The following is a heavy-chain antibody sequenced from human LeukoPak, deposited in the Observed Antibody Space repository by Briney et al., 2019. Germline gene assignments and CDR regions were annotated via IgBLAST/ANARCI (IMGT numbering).Heavy chain of an antibody. J-gene: IGHJ6*02. CDR1: GGSIASISNY. CDR3: ASLYSSSWSRGAYYYYYGMDV. V-gene: IGHV4-39*07. CDR2: IYYSGNT. D-gene: IGHD6-13*01. Sequence: SETLSLTCTVSGGSIASISNYWGWVRQPPGKGLEWIGSIYYSGNTYYNPSLKSRVTISVDTSKNQFSLKLSSVTAADTAVYYCASLYSSSWSRGAYYYYYGMDVWGQGTTVTVSS.